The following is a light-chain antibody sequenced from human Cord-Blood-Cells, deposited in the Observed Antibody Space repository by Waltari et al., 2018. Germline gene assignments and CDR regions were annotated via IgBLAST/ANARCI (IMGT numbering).Light chain of an antibody. CDR3: QQYNNWPPWT. CDR2: GAF. J-gene: IGKJ1*01. V-gene: IGKV3-15*01. CDR1: QSVSNN. Sequence: EIVMTQSPATLSVSPGERANLPCRASQSVSNNLAWYQRKPGQAPRLLIYGAFTRATGIPARFSGSGSGTELNLTISGLQSEDFAVYYCQQYNNWPPWTFGQGTKVEIK.